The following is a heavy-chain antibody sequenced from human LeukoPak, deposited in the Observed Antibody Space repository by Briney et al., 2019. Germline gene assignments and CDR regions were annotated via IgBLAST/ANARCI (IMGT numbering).Heavy chain of an antibody. CDR3: ARGTAGYSSTTDY. V-gene: IGHV3-53*01. CDR2: IYSGGST. CDR1: GFTLSRYG. D-gene: IGHD6-13*01. Sequence: GGSLRLSCAASGFTLSRYGMHWVRQAPGKGLEWVSVIYSGGSTYYADSVKGRFTISRDNSKNTLYLQMNSLRAEDTAVYYCARGTAGYSSTTDYWGQGTLVTVSS. J-gene: IGHJ4*02.